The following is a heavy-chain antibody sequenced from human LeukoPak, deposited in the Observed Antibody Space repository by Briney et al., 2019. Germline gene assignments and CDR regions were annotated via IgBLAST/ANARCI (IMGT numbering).Heavy chain of an antibody. J-gene: IGHJ4*02. CDR1: GFTFSSYW. D-gene: IGHD6-13*01. V-gene: IGHV3-7*01. CDR2: IKQDGSEK. CDR3: ARGPGYTSR. Sequence: GRSMRLSCAASGFTFSSYWMSWVRQAPGKGLEWVANIKQDGSEKNYVDSVKGRFTISRDNAKNSLYLQMNSLSAEDTAVYYCARGPGYTSRWGQGTLVTVSS.